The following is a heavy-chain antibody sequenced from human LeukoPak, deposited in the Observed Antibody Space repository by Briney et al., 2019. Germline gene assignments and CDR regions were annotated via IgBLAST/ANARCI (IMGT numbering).Heavy chain of an antibody. V-gene: IGHV4-59*08. CDR3: ACAQQEMAPIIYFDY. CDR1: GGCISSYY. D-gene: IGHD5-24*01. Sequence: SETLSLTCTGSGGCISSYYWSWIRQPPGKGLEWMGYISYSGSTNYNPSLTSGVSISVDTCKNQSVLKLSAVTAPDTPGYYCACAQQEMAPIIYFDYWGQGTLVTVSS. J-gene: IGHJ4*02. CDR2: ISYSGST.